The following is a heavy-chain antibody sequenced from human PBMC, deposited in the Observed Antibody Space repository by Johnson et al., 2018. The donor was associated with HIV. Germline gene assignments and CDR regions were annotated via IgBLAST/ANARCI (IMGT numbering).Heavy chain of an antibody. CDR1: GFTFSNAW. CDR3: WAQWTVITFGGPSAFDI. D-gene: IGHD3-16*01. V-gene: IGHV3-15*01. CDR2: INRKTDGGTT. J-gene: IGHJ3*02. Sequence: LVESGGGLVKPGGSLRLSCAASGFTFSNAWMSWVRQAPGKGLEWVARINRKTDGGTTDYAAPVKGRFSISRDDSRNTLHMQMNSLKTDDTGVYYCWAQWTVITFGGPSAFDIWGQGTMVTVSS.